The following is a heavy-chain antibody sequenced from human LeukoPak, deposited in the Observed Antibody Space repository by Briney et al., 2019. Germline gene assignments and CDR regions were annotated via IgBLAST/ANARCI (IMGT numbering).Heavy chain of an antibody. CDR1: GGSISDYY. V-gene: IGHV4-59*01. Sequence: SEPLSLTCTVFGGSISDYYWSWIRQPPGKGLEWIGDIYYSGSTNDNPSLKSRVTITVDTSKTQFFLKLSSMTAADTAIYYSARAIVGGFFDYWGQGALVTVSS. D-gene: IGHD3-22*01. CDR2: IYYSGST. J-gene: IGHJ4*02. CDR3: ARAIVGGFFDY.